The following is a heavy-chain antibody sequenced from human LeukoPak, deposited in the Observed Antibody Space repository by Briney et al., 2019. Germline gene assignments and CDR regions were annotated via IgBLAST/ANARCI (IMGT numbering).Heavy chain of an antibody. V-gene: IGHV3-30*18. CDR3: AKGDSYGLHFDY. CDR1: GFTFSSYG. CDR2: ISYDGTNK. D-gene: IGHD5-18*01. Sequence: PEGSLRLSCAASGFTFSSYGMHWVRQAPGKGLEWVADISYDGTNKNYADSVKGRFTISRDNSKNTLYLQMNSLRAEDTAVYYCAKGDSYGLHFDYWGQGTLVTVSS. J-gene: IGHJ4*02.